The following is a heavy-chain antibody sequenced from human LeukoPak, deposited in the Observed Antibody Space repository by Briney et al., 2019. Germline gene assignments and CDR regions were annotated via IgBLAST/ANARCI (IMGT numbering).Heavy chain of an antibody. V-gene: IGHV1-69*13. CDR2: IIPIFGTA. CDR3: ARDAQRFSARNWFDP. Sequence: SVKVSCKASGGTFSSYAISWVRQAPGQGLEWMGGIIPIFGTANYAQKFQGRVTITADESTSTAYMELSSLGSEDTAVYYCARDAQRFSARNWFDPWGQGTLVTVSS. J-gene: IGHJ5*02. CDR1: GGTFSSYA. D-gene: IGHD3-3*01.